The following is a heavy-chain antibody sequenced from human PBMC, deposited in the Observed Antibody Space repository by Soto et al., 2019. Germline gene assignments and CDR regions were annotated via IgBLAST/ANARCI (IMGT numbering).Heavy chain of an antibody. CDR2: INHSGST. V-gene: IGHV4-34*01. J-gene: IGHJ4*02. Sequence: SETLSLTCAVYGGSFSGYYWSWIRQPPGKGLEWIGEINHSGSTNYNPSLKSRVTISVDTAKNQFSLKLGSVTAADTAVYYCARETGDVWYFDYWGQGTLVTVSS. D-gene: IGHD7-27*01. CDR1: GGSFSGYY. CDR3: ARETGDVWYFDY.